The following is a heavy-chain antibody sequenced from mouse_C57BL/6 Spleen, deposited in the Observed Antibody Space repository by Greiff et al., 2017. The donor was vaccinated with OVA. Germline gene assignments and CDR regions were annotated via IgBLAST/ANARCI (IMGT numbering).Heavy chain of an antibody. V-gene: IGHV2-6-1*01. CDR1: GFSLTSYG. D-gene: IGHD2-3*01. J-gene: IGHJ4*01. CDR3: ARHDGPYYYAMDY. Sequence: QVQLKESGPGLVAPSQSLSITCTVSGFSLTSYGVHWVRQPPGKGLEWLVVIWSDGSTTYNSALKSRLGISKDNSKSQVFLKMNSLQTDDTAMYYCARHDGPYYYAMDYWGQGTSVTVSS. CDR2: IWSDGST.